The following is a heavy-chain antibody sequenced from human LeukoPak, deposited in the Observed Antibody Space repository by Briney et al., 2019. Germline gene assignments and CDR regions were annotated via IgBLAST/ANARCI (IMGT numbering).Heavy chain of an antibody. CDR3: ARPPGRYCSSTSCYVHFDY. D-gene: IGHD2-2*01. V-gene: IGHV1-18*01. J-gene: IGHJ4*02. CDR1: GYTFTSYG. CDR2: ISAYNGNT. Sequence: GASVKVSCKASGYTFTSYGISWVRQAPGQGLEWMGWISAYNGNTNYAQKLQGRVTMTTDTSTSTAYMELRSLRSDDTAVYYCARPPGRYCSSTSCYVHFDYWGQGTLVTISS.